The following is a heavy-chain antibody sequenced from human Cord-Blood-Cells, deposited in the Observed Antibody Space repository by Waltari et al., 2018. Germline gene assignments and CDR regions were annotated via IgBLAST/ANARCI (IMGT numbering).Heavy chain of an antibody. Sequence: QVQLVQSGAEVKKPGASVKVSCKVSGYTLTELSMHWVRQAPGKGLEWMGVFDPKDGKTIYARKFTGRVTMTEDTSTDTAYMELSSLRSEDTAVYYCATGGRGVTNWFDPWGQGTLVTVSS. J-gene: IGHJ5*02. CDR1: GYTLTELS. D-gene: IGHD2-21*02. V-gene: IGHV1-24*01. CDR2: FDPKDGKT. CDR3: ATGGRGVTNWFDP.